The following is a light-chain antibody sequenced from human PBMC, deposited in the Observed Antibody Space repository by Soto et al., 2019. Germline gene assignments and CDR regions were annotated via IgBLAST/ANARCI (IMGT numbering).Light chain of an antibody. CDR1: SSDVGTYNL. J-gene: IGLJ1*01. CDR2: EVI. CDR3: CSYAGGSTFG. Sequence: QSVLTQPASVSGSPGQSITISCTGTSSDVGTYNLVSWYQQHSGKAPKLMIYEVIKRASGVSDRFSGSKSGNTASLTISGLQAEXEADYYCCSYAGGSTFGFGTGTKVTVL. V-gene: IGLV2-23*02.